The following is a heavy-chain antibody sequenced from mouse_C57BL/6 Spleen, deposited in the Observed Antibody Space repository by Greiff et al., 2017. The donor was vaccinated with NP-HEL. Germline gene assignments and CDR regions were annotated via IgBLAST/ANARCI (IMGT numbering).Heavy chain of an antibody. J-gene: IGHJ1*03. CDR3: ARSYYGISYWYFDV. CDR1: GYTFTDYN. Sequence: VQLQQSGPELVKPGASVKMSCKASGYTFTDYNMHWVKQSHGKSLEWIGYINPNNGGTSYNQKFKGKATLTVNKSSSTAYMELRSLTSEDSAVYYCARSYYGISYWYFDVWGTGTTVTVSS. D-gene: IGHD1-1*01. CDR2: INPNNGGT. V-gene: IGHV1-22*01.